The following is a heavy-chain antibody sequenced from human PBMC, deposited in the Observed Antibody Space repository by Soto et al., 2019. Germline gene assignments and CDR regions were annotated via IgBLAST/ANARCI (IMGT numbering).Heavy chain of an antibody. CDR2: ISRGGGTS. J-gene: IGHJ4*02. Sequence: ESGGGLVQPGGSLRLSCAASGSTFSSDSMSWVRQAPGKGLEWVSVISRGGGTSIYADSVKGRFTISRDNSKNTLYLQMNSLRVEDTAVYYCARRQVATKYFDYWGQGTLVTVSS. V-gene: IGHV3-23*01. CDR1: GSTFSSDS. D-gene: IGHD2-15*01. CDR3: ARRQVATKYFDY.